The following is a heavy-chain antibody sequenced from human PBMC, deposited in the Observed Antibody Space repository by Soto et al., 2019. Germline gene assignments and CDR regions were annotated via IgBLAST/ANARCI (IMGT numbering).Heavy chain of an antibody. CDR2: ISGSGGGT. Sequence: EVQLLESGGGLVQPGGSLRLSCAASGFTFSSYAMSWVRQAPGKGLEWVSAISGSGGGTYYADSVKGRFTISRDNSENTLYVQMNSLRTEDTAVYYCAKGRGEWLRFRGFDYWGQGTLVTVSS. J-gene: IGHJ4*02. D-gene: IGHD5-12*01. V-gene: IGHV3-23*01. CDR1: GFTFSSYA. CDR3: AKGRGEWLRFRGFDY.